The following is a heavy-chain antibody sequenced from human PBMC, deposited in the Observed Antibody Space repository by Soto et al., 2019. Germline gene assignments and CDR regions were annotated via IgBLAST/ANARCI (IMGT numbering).Heavy chain of an antibody. CDR2: INHSGST. Sequence: QVQLQQWGAGLLKPSETLSLTCAVYGGSFSGYYWRWIRQPPGKGLEWIGEINHSGSTNYNPCLNSRVTISVEPTKNQFCLKLSSVPAAAEAVYYCARGYSSSSGFDYWGQGTLVTVSS. CDR1: GGSFSGYY. V-gene: IGHV4-34*01. D-gene: IGHD6-6*01. J-gene: IGHJ4*02. CDR3: ARGYSSSSGFDY.